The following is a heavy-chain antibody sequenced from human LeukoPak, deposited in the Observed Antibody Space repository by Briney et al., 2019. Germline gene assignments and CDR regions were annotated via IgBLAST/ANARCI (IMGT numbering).Heavy chain of an antibody. CDR1: GYIFTDYA. V-gene: IGHV1-3*01. Sequence: ASVKVSCKASGYIFTDYAKQWVRQAPGQGLEWMGWINAGNGKTKYSQKFQGRVTITRDTSASTAYMELSGLRSDDTAVYYCARARWTSTVTTYYLDFWGQGTLVTVSS. CDR2: INAGNGKT. J-gene: IGHJ4*02. D-gene: IGHD4-17*01. CDR3: ARARWTSTVTTYYLDF.